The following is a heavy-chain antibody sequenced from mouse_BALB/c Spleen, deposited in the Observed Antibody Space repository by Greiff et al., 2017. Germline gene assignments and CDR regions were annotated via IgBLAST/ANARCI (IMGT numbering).Heavy chain of an antibody. CDR3: ARSRDYGSFAY. V-gene: IGHV1S137*01. J-gene: IGHJ3*01. Sequence: QVQLQQSGAELVRPGVSVKISCKGSGYTFTDYAMHWVKQSHAKSLEWIGVISTYYGDASYNQKFKGKATMTVDKSSSTAYMELARLTSEDSAIYYCARSRDYGSFAYWGQGTLVTVSA. CDR1: GYTFTDYA. D-gene: IGHD1-1*01. CDR2: ISTYYGDA.